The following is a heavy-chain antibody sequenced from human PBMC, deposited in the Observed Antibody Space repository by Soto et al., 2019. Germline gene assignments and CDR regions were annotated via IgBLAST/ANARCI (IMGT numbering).Heavy chain of an antibody. J-gene: IGHJ6*02. D-gene: IGHD7-27*01. V-gene: IGHV4-30-2*01. Sequence: SETLSLTCAVSGGSISSGGYSWSWIRQPPGKGLEWIGYIYHSGSTYYNPSLKSRVTISVDRSKNQFSLKLSSVTAADTAVYYCARDHGDAYGMDVWGQGTTVTVSS. CDR2: IYHSGST. CDR3: ARDHGDAYGMDV. CDR1: GGSISSGGYS.